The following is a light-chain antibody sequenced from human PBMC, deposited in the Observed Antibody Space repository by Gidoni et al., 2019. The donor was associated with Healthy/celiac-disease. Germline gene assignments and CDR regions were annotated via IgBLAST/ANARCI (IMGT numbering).Light chain of an antibody. Sequence: EIVMTQSPATLSVSPGERATLSCRARQSVSSNLAWYQQKPGQAPRLRIYGASTRATGIPARFSGSGSGTEFTLTISSLQSEDFAVYYGQQYNNWPRKFGQGTKVEIK. CDR3: QQYNNWPRK. V-gene: IGKV3-15*01. CDR1: QSVSSN. CDR2: GAS. J-gene: IGKJ1*01.